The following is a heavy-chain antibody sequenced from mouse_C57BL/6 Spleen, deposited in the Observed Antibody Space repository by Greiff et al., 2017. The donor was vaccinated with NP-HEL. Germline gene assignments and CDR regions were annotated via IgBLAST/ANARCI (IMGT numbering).Heavy chain of an antibody. J-gene: IGHJ3*01. V-gene: IGHV1-82*01. CDR1: GYAFSSSW. Sequence: VMLVESGPELVKPGASVKISCKASGYAFSSSWMNWVKQRPGKGLEWIGRIYPGDGDTNYNGKFKGKATLTADKSSSTAYMQLSSLTSEDSAVYFCARTGVYDGYYVFAYWGQGTLVTVSA. CDR3: ARTGVYDGYYVFAY. CDR2: IYPGDGDT. D-gene: IGHD2-3*01.